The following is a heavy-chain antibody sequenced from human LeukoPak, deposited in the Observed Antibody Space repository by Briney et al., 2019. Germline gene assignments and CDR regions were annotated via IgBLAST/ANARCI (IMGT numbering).Heavy chain of an antibody. V-gene: IGHV3-11*01. J-gene: IGHJ2*01. D-gene: IGHD3-22*01. Sequence: PGGSLRLSCAASGFTFSDYYMNWIRQAPGKGLEWVSYISSSGSSIYYADSVKGRFTISRDNSKNTLYLQMNSLRAEDTAVYYCASEAGYYDSSGYYYRDWYFDLWGRGTLVTVSS. CDR3: ASEAGYYDSSGYYYRDWYFDL. CDR2: ISSSGSSI. CDR1: GFTFSDYY.